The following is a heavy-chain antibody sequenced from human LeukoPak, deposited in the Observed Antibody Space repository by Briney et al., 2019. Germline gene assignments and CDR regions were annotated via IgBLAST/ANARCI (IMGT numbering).Heavy chain of an antibody. CDR3: ARKSIVTAGRKPYDF. CDR2: IDHSRRT. J-gene: IGHJ4*02. D-gene: IGHD6-13*01. V-gene: IGHV4-34*01. CDR1: GGSFSVYY. Sequence: SETLSLTCAVYGGSFSVYYWSWIRQPPGKGLEWIGEIDHSRRTNSNASLKSRVSLSIDMSKNQFSLRLSSVTAADTAVYYCARKSIVTAGRKPYDFWDQGALVTVSP.